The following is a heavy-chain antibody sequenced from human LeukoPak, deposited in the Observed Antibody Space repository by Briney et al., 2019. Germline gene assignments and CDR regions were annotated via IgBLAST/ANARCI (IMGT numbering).Heavy chain of an antibody. CDR3: ARGHTAVDY. D-gene: IGHD5-18*01. CDR2: INHSGST. J-gene: IGHJ4*02. CDR1: GGSFSGYY. Sequence: SETLSLTCAVYGGSFSGYYWSWIRQHPGKGLEWIGEINHSGSTNYNPSLKSRVTISVDTSKNQFSLKLSSVTAADTAVYYCARGHTAVDYWGQGTLVTVSS. V-gene: IGHV4-34*01.